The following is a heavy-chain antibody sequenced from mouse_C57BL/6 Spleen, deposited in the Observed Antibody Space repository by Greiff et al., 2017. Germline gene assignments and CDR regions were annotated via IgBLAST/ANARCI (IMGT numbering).Heavy chain of an antibody. J-gene: IGHJ4*01. V-gene: IGHV1-61*01. CDR1: GYTFTSYW. CDR2: IYPSDSET. CDR3: ARERLLREAMDY. D-gene: IGHD2-3*01. Sequence: VQLQQSGPELVKPGASVKISCKASGYTFTSYWMDWVKQRPGQGLEWIGNIYPSDSETHYNQKFKDKATLTVDKSSSTAYMQLSSLTSEDSAVYYCARERLLREAMDYWGQGTSVTVSS.